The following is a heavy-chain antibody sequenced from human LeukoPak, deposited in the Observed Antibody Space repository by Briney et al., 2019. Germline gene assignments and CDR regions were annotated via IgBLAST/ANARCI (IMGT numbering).Heavy chain of an antibody. CDR1: GYTLTELS. V-gene: IGHV1-24*01. J-gene: IGHJ4*02. D-gene: IGHD6-19*01. Sequence: ASVKVSCKVSGYTLTELSMHWVRQAPGKELEWMGGFDPEDGETIYAQKFQGRVTMTEDTSTDTAYMELSSLRSEDTAVYYCAEARAVAGTLRYWGQGTLVTVSS. CDR3: AEARAVAGTLRY. CDR2: FDPEDGET.